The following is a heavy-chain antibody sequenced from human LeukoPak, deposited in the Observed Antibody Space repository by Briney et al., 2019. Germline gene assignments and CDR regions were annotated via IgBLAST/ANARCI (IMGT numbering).Heavy chain of an antibody. V-gene: IGHV3-9*01. CDR3: AKDMGDGYNTGSLDY. Sequence: GGSLRLSCAASGFTFSSYGIHWVRQAPGKGLEWVSGISWNSGSIGYADSVKGRFTISRDNAKNSLYLQMNSLRAEDTALYYCAKDMGDGYNTGSLDYWGQGTLVTVSS. D-gene: IGHD5-24*01. CDR2: ISWNSGSI. CDR1: GFTFSSYG. J-gene: IGHJ4*02.